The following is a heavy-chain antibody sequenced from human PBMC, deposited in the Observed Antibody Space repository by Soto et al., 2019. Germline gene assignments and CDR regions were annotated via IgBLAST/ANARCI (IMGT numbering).Heavy chain of an antibody. CDR2: IYSGGST. Sequence: QPGGSLRLSCAASGFTVSSNYMSWVRQAPGKGLEWVSVIYSGGSTYYADSVKGRFTISRDNSKSTLYLQMNSLRAEDTAVYYCARDSRYYFDYWGQGTLVTVSS. CDR3: ARDSRYYFDY. CDR1: GFTVSSNY. V-gene: IGHV3-66*01. J-gene: IGHJ4*02.